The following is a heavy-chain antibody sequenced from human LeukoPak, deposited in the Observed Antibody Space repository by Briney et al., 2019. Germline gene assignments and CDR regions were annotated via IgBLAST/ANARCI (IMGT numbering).Heavy chain of an antibody. CDR1: GGSISSSSYY. V-gene: IGHV4-39*01. CDR3: ARVRDEDAFDV. D-gene: IGHD4/OR15-4a*01. CDR2: IYYSGST. J-gene: IGHJ3*01. Sequence: PSETLSLTCTVSGGSISSSSYYWGWIRQPSGKGLEWIGSIYYSGSTYYNPSLKSRVTISVDTSKNQFSLKLSSVTAADTAVYYCARVRDEDAFDVWGQGTMVTVSS.